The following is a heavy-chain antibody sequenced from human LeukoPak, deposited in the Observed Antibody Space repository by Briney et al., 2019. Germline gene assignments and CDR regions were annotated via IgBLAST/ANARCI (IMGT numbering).Heavy chain of an antibody. Sequence: GGSLRLSGAASGFTFDDYAMNWIRQAPGKGPEWVSRITWDGDITNYADSVKGRFTVSRDNKENSLFLQMNSLRGDDTALYYCTKGRSRTNWYELDDWGQGTRVIVSS. CDR2: ITWDGDIT. J-gene: IGHJ4*02. D-gene: IGHD1-1*01. CDR3: TKGRSRTNWYELDD. V-gene: IGHV3-43D*04. CDR1: GFTFDDYA.